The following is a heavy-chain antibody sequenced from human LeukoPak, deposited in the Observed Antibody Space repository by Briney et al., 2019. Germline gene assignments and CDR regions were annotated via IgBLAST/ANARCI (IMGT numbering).Heavy chain of an antibody. CDR1: GGSISSSSYY. D-gene: IGHD4-23*01. CDR2: IYYSGST. Sequence: SETLSLTCTVSGGSISSSSYYWGWIRQPPRKGLEWIGSIYYSGSTYYNPSLKSRVTISVDTSKNQFSLKLSSVTAADTAVYYCARPGRWYAFDYWGQGTLVTVSS. CDR3: ARPGRWYAFDY. J-gene: IGHJ4*02. V-gene: IGHV4-39*07.